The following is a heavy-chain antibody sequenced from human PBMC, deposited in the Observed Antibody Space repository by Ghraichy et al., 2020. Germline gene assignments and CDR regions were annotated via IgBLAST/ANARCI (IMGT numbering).Heavy chain of an antibody. D-gene: IGHD3-16*01. CDR1: GDSIYTSPYY. Sequence: SQTLSLTCIVSGDSIYTSPYYWAWIRQPPGKGLEWIGSVFYTGTTFYNPSLKSRVTISVETSENQFSLNLNSVTAADTTMYFCARHPYIGEFDPWGQGTPITVSS. CDR2: VFYTGTT. J-gene: IGHJ5*02. V-gene: IGHV4-39*01. CDR3: ARHPYIGEFDP.